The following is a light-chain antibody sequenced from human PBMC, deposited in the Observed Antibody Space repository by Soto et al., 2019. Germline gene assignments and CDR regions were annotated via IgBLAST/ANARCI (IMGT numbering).Light chain of an antibody. Sequence: QLVLTQSPSASASLGASVKLTCTLSSGHSSYAIAWHQQQPEKGPRYLMKLNSDGSHSKGDGIPDRFSGSSSGAERYLPISRLQSEDEADYYCQTWGTGIQVFGGGTKVTVL. V-gene: IGLV4-69*01. J-gene: IGLJ3*02. CDR3: QTWGTGIQV. CDR1: SGHSSYA. CDR2: LNSDGSH.